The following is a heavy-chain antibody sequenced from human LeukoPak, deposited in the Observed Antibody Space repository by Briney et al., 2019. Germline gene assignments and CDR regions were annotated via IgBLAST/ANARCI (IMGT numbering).Heavy chain of an antibody. CDR2: IYYSGST. CDR3: ARQYSSGWPWFDP. CDR1: GGSISSGGYY. Sequence: SETLSLTCTVSGGSISSGGYYWGRIRQPPGKGLEWIGSIYYSGSTYYNPSLKSRVTISLDTSKNQFSLKLTSVTAADAAVYYCARQYSSGWPWFDPWGQGTVVTVSS. J-gene: IGHJ5*02. D-gene: IGHD6-19*01. V-gene: IGHV4-39*01.